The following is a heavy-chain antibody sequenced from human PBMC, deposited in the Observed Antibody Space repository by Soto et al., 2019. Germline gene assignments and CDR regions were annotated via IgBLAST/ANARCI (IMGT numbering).Heavy chain of an antibody. CDR2: INAGSGSA. V-gene: IGHV1-3*01. CDR3: AKEYDSSGYYPDY. J-gene: IGHJ4*02. D-gene: IGHD3-22*01. CDR1: GYSFTNSA. Sequence: ASVKVSCKASGYSFTNSAIHWLRQAPGQRLEWMGWINAGSGSAKYSQKFQGRVTITRDTSASTAYMQMSSLRAEDTALYYCAKEYDSSGYYPDYWGQGTLVTVSS.